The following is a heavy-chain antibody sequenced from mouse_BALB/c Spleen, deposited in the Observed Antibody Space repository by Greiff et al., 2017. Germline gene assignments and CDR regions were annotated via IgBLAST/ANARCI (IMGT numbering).Heavy chain of an antibody. CDR2: ISSGSSTI. D-gene: IGHD1-1*01. Sequence: EVHLVESGGGLVQPGGSRKLSCAASGFTFSSFGMHWVRQAPEKGLEWVAYISSGSSTIYYADTVTGRFTISRDNPKNTLFLQMTSLRSEDTAMYYCARSGYYYGSSYEEGAMDYWGQGTSVTVSS. CDR1: GFTFSSFG. V-gene: IGHV5-17*02. J-gene: IGHJ4*01. CDR3: ARSGYYYGSSYEEGAMDY.